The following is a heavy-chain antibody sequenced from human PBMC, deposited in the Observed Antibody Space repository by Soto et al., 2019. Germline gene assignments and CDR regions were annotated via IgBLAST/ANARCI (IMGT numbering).Heavy chain of an antibody. CDR1: GYTFPSYY. CDR3: ARPDQNSSCWYRENYFDY. Sequence: ASVKASCKAPGYTFPSYYMHWVRQAPGQGLEWMGILNPSGGSTSYAQKFQGRVTMTRDTSTSTVYMELSSLRSEDTAVYYCARPDQNSSCWYRENYFDYWGQGTLVTVSS. D-gene: IGHD6-19*01. CDR2: LNPSGGST. V-gene: IGHV1-46*01. J-gene: IGHJ4*02.